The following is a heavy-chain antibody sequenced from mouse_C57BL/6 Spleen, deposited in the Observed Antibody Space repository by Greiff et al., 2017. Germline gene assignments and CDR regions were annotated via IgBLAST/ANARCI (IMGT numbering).Heavy chain of an antibody. CDR3: AGWGDAMDY. J-gene: IGHJ4*01. Sequence: QVQLQQSGAELVRPGASVKMSCKASGYTFTSYTMHWVKQRPGQGLEWIGYINPSSGYTKYNQKFKDKATLTADKSSSTAYMQLSSLTSEDSAVYYCAGWGDAMDYWGQGTSVTVSS. CDR2: INPSSGYT. V-gene: IGHV1-4*01. CDR1: GYTFTSYT.